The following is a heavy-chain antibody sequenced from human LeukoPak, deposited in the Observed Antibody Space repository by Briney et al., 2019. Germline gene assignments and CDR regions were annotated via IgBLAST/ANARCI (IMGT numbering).Heavy chain of an antibody. CDR2: IYHSGST. CDR1: GGSISSGGYS. J-gene: IGHJ4*02. D-gene: IGHD6-13*01. V-gene: IGHV4-30-2*01. Sequence: TSETLSLTCAVSGGSISSGGYSWSWIRQPPGKGLEWIGYIYHSGSTYYNLSLKSRVTISVDRSKNQFSLKLSSVTAADTAVYYCARVVAAASFDYWGQGTLVTVSS. CDR3: ARVVAAASFDY.